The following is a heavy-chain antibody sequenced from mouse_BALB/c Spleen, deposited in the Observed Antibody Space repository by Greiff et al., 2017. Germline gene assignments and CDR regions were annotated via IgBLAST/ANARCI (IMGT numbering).Heavy chain of an antibody. J-gene: IGHJ4*01. Sequence: DVHLVESGGGLVQPKGSLKLSCAASGFTFNTYAMNWVRQAPGKGLEWVARIRSKSNNYATYYADSVKDRFTISRDDSQSMLYLQMNNLKTEDTAMYYCVRHEVYAMDYWGQGTSVTVSS. CDR1: GFTFNTYA. V-gene: IGHV10-1*02. CDR3: VRHEVYAMDY. CDR2: IRSKSNNYAT.